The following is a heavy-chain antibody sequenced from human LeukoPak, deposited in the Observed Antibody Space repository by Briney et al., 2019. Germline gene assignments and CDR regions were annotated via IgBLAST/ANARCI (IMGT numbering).Heavy chain of an antibody. CDR1: GFSLSTSGMR. CDR3: ARLYYDSSGSRDAFDI. J-gene: IGHJ3*02. D-gene: IGHD3-22*01. Sequence: SGPALVKPTQTLTLTCTFSGFSLSTSGMRVSWIRQPPGKALEWLARIDWDDDKFYSTSLKTRLTISKDTSKNQVVLTMTNMDPADTATYYCARLYYDSSGSRDAFDIWGQGTMVTVSS. CDR2: IDWDDDK. V-gene: IGHV2-70*04.